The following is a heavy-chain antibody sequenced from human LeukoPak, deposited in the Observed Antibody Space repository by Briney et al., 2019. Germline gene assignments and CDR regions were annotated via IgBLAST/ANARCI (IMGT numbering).Heavy chain of an antibody. J-gene: IGHJ4*02. CDR1: GFTFSSYW. Sequence: GGSLRLSCAASGFTFSSYWMSWVRQAPGKGLEWVANIKQDGSEKYYVDSVKGRFTISRDNAKSSLYLQMNSLRAEDTAVYYCASQNDYGGNCFFEYWGQETLVTVSS. CDR2: IKQDGSEK. D-gene: IGHD4-23*01. V-gene: IGHV3-7*01. CDR3: ASQNDYGGNCFFEY.